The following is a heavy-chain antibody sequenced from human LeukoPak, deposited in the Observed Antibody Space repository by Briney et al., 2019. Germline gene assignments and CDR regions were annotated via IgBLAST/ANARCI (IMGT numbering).Heavy chain of an antibody. CDR3: ARDAEMATIGS. V-gene: IGHV3-30-3*01. CDR2: ISYDGNNK. Sequence: GGSLRLSCAASGFTFSSYAMHWVRQAPGKGLEWVAVISYDGNNKYYADSVKGRFTISRDISENTLYLQMNSLRTEDTAVYYCARDAEMATIGSWGQGTLVTV. CDR1: GFTFSSYA. D-gene: IGHD5-24*01. J-gene: IGHJ5*02.